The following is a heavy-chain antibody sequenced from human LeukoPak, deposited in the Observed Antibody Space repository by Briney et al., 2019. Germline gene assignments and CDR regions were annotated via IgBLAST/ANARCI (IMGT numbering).Heavy chain of an antibody. CDR3: ARGRSGLAAAGTYDS. Sequence: ASVKVSCKASGYTFTSSDINWVRQATGQGLEWMRWINPKSGRTGYAKKFQARVSMTMNTSITTAYMEVSSLRFEDTAVYYCARGRSGLAAAGTYDSWGQGTLITVSS. D-gene: IGHD6-13*01. V-gene: IGHV1-8*01. CDR1: GYTFTSSD. J-gene: IGHJ4*02. CDR2: INPKSGRT.